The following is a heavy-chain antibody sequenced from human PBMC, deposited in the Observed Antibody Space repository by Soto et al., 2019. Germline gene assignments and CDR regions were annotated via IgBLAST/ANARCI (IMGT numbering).Heavy chain of an antibody. J-gene: IGHJ4*02. CDR3: AGTSGREYYFYY. D-gene: IGHD1-7*01. V-gene: IGHV1-24*01. Sequence: ASVKVSCKVSGYTLTELSMHWVRQAPGKGLEWMGGFDPEDGETIYAQKFQGRVTMTEDTSTDTAYMELSSLRSEDTAVYYCAGTSGREYYFYYWGQGTLVTVSS. CDR2: FDPEDGET. CDR1: GYTLTELS.